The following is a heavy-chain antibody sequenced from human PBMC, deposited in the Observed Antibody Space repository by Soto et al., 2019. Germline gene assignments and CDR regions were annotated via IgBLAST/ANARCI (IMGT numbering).Heavy chain of an antibody. Sequence: PSETLSLTCTVSVFSISSFPYYWSLIRQHPGKGLEWIGFIYYSGNTYYNPSLKNRVTISVDTSKNQFSLNLSSVTAAETAVYYCARATIKMGTFDYWGQGHQVTVSS. CDR2: IYYSGNT. CDR3: ARATIKMGTFDY. D-gene: IGHD7-27*01. CDR1: VFSISSFPYY. V-gene: IGHV4-31*03. J-gene: IGHJ4*02.